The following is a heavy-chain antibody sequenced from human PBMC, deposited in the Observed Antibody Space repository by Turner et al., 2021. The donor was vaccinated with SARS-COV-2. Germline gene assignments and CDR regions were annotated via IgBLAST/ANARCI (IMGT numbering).Heavy chain of an antibody. J-gene: IGHJ3*02. CDR1: GYTFTSYS. CDR3: AREGTYAVVMKEDAFDI. D-gene: IGHD2-15*01. CDR2: ISAYNGNT. V-gene: IGHV1-18*04. Sequence: QVQLLQSGAEVKKPGASVQVSCKASGYTFTSYSISWVRQAPGQGLEWMGWISAYNGNTNYAQKLQGRVTMTTDTSTSTAYMERRSLRSDDTAVYYGAREGTYAVVMKEDAFDIWGQGTMVTVSS.